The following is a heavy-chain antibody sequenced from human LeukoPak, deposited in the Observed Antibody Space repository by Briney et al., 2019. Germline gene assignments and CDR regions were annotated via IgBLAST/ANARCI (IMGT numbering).Heavy chain of an antibody. V-gene: IGHV3-21*01. CDR1: GFTFSSYS. CDR2: ISSSSSYI. CDR3: ARESWAQKNWYFDL. J-gene: IGHJ2*01. Sequence: GGSLRLSCAASGFTFSSYSMNWVRQAPGKGLEWVSSISSSSSYIYYADSVKGRFTISRDNAKNSLYLQMNSLRAEDTAVYYCARESWAQKNWYFDLWGRDTLVTVSS. D-gene: IGHD3-16*01.